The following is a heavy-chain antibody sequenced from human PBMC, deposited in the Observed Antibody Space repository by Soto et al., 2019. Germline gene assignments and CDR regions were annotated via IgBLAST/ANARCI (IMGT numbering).Heavy chain of an antibody. CDR2: IKSKAEGGAT. V-gene: IGHV3-15*07. Sequence: GSLRLSCATSGFPFSHAWMNWVRQVPGRGLEWVGLIKSKAEGGATDYAAPAKGRFTISRDDSKSTVILQMDSLKTEDTAVYYCATETTYSGYDPQPTWGQGALVTVSS. CDR3: ATETTYSGYDPQPT. CDR1: GFPFSHAW. D-gene: IGHD5-12*01. J-gene: IGHJ4*02.